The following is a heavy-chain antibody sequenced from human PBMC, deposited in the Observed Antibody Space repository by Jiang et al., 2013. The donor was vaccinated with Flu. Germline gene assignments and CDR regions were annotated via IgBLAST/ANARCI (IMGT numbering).Heavy chain of an antibody. V-gene: IGHV4-59*01. CDR2: IYYSGST. CDR1: GGSISSYY. CDR3: ARGSGEYSSSWYGDGMDV. J-gene: IGHJ6*02. D-gene: IGHD6-13*01. Sequence: GLVKPSETLSLTCTVSGGSISSYYWNWIRQPPGKGLEWIGYIYYSGSTNYNPSLKSRVTISVDTSKNQFSLKLSSVTAADTAVYYCARGSGEYSSSWYGDGMDVWGQGTTVTVSS.